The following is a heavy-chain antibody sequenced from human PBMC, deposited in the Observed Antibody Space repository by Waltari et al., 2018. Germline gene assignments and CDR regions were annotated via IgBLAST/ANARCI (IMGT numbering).Heavy chain of an antibody. V-gene: IGHV3-20*04. CDR2: IHWNNGST. J-gene: IGHJ4*02. CDR1: GFPFAEFG. CDR3: TRGYTYGLGAY. Sequence: ELNLVESGRGVVGPGGSLRLSCAASGFPFAEFGMSWVRQVPGKGLELISGIHWNNGSTGYADSVKVRFTISRDNAKNSLYLQMNSLRAEDTALYYCTRGYTYGLGAYWGQGTLVTVSS. D-gene: IGHD5-18*01.